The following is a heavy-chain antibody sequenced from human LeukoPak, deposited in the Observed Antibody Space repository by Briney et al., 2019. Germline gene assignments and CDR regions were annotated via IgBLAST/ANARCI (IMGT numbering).Heavy chain of an antibody. D-gene: IGHD6-19*01. J-gene: IGHJ6*03. CDR3: ASMKVAGIFYYYYYMDV. CDR2: ISHSGST. Sequence: SETLSLTCAVYGGSFSGYYWSWIRQPPGKGLEWIGEISHSGSTNYNPSLKSRVTISVDTSKNQFSLKLSSVTAADTAVYYCASMKVAGIFYYYYYMDVWGKGTTVTVSS. V-gene: IGHV4-34*01. CDR1: GGSFSGYY.